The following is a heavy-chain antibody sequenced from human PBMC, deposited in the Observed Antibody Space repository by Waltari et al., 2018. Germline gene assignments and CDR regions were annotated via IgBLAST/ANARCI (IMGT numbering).Heavy chain of an antibody. Sequence: EVQLVESGGGLVKPGGSLRLSCSASGFSFRSYSMGWVRQAPGKGLEWISTISSTSSYIFDTDSLRGRFAISRDNARDLLYLQMNSLSAEDTAVYYCARDPGSGRFFDYWGQGILVTVSS. CDR1: GFSFRSYS. CDR2: ISSTSSYI. D-gene: IGHD1-26*01. J-gene: IGHJ4*02. CDR3: ARDPGSGRFFDY. V-gene: IGHV3-21*02.